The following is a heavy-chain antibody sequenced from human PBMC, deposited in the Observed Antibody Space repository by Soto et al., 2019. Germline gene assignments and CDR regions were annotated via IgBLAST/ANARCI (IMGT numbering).Heavy chain of an antibody. CDR2: MSFDVSIK. CDR1: GFIFSSYG. J-gene: IGHJ3*02. CDR3: ATIAVPPAFDI. V-gene: IGHV3-30*03. Sequence: GGSVRLSCAASGFIFSSYGMNWVRQAPGKGLEWVAVMSFDVSIKYYADSVKGRFTISRDNSKNTLYLQMNSLRAEDTAVYYCATIAVPPAFDIWGQGTMVTVSS. D-gene: IGHD6-19*01.